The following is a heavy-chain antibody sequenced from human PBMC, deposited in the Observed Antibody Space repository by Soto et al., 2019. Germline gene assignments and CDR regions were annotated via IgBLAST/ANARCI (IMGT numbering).Heavy chain of an antibody. CDR1: CGSISSSSYY. D-gene: IGHD5-12*01. J-gene: IGHJ3*02. CDR3: ARQSSSGPAFDI. CDR2: IYYSGST. Sequence: SETLSLTSTVSCGSISSSSYYWGWIRPPPGKGLEWIGSIYYSGSTYYNPSLKSRVTISVDTSKNQFSLKLSSVTAADTAVYYCARQSSSGPAFDIWGQGTMVTVSS. V-gene: IGHV4-39*01.